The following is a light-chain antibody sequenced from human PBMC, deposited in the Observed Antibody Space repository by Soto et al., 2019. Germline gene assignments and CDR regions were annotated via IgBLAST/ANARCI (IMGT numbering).Light chain of an antibody. CDR1: SGDVGSYRF. Sequence: QSALTQPPSASGSPGQSVTISCTGTSGDVGSYRFVSWYQQHPGKAPILLIYEVTKRPSGVPDRFSASTSGNTASLTVSGLQADDEADYYCSSYGGNNNVIFGGGTKLTVL. J-gene: IGLJ2*01. CDR3: SSYGGNNNVI. V-gene: IGLV2-8*01. CDR2: EVT.